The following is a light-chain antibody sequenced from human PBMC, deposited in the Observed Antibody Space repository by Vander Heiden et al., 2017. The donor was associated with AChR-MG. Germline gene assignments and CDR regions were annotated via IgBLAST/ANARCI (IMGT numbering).Light chain of an antibody. CDR3: QQNDNLPLT. Sequence: DIQMTQSPSSLSASVGDRVTITCQASQDINNYLNWYQQKPGKAPKLLIYDASNLGTAVPSRFSGSGSGTDFTFTISSLQPEDIATYYCQQNDNLPLTFGGGTKVEIK. V-gene: IGKV1-33*01. CDR1: QDINNY. CDR2: DAS. J-gene: IGKJ4*01.